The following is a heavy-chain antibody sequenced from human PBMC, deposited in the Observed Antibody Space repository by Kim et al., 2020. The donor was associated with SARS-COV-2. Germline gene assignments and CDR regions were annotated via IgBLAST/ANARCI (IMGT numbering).Heavy chain of an antibody. D-gene: IGHD6-19*01. CDR3: ATAAVAGTPDWFDP. V-gene: IGHV1-24*01. Sequence: AQKFQGRVTMTEDTSTDPAYMELSSLRSEDTAFYYCATAAVAGTPDWFDPWGQGTLVTVSS. J-gene: IGHJ5*02.